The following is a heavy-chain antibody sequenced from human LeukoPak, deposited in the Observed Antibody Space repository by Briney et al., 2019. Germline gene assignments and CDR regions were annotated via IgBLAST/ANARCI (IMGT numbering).Heavy chain of an antibody. D-gene: IGHD3-10*01. CDR1: GYTLTELS. CDR3: ARDQRTYYLGSGSYYKVGRLDF. Sequence: ASVKVSCKVSGYTLTELSMHWVRQAPGKGLEWMGGFDPEDGETIYAQKFQGRITITADESTNTAYMELRSLRSEDTAVYYCARDQRTYYLGSGSYYKVGRLDFWGQGTLVTVSS. CDR2: FDPEDGET. J-gene: IGHJ4*02. V-gene: IGHV1-24*01.